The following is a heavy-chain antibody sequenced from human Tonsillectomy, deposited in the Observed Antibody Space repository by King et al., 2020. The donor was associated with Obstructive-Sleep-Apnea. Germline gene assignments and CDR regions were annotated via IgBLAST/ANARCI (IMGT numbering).Heavy chain of an antibody. J-gene: IGHJ5*02. CDR1: GGSISSNY. D-gene: IGHD1-26*01. CDR3: VRNSGTYDAYNWFEI. V-gene: IGHV4-59*13. Sequence: QVQLQESGPGQVKPSETLSLTCTVSGGSISSNYWSWIRQSPGKGLEWIGYLYYTGYTNYNPSLKSRVTISSDTSKNQFSLKVTSVTAADTAVYYCVRNSGTYDAYNWFEIWGQGTLVTVSS. CDR2: LYYTGYT.